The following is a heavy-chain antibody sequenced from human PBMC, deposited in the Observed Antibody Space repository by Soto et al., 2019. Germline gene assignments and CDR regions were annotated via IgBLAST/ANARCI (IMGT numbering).Heavy chain of an antibody. J-gene: IGHJ6*03. CDR2: ISSSSNSI. D-gene: IGHD3-10*01. Sequence: PGGSLRLSCAASGFTFSSYSMNWVRQAPGKGLEWVSYISSSSNSIYYADSVKGRFTISRDNAKNSLHLQMNSLRAEDTAVYYCARGPPLLWFGDYTPYYYYMDVWGKGTTVTVSS. CDR3: ARGPPLLWFGDYTPYYYYMDV. V-gene: IGHV3-48*01. CDR1: GFTFSSYS.